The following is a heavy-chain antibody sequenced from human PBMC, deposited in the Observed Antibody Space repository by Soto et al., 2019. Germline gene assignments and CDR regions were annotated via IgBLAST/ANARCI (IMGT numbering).Heavy chain of an antibody. V-gene: IGHV3-23*01. J-gene: IGHJ3*02. CDR3: AKDRIAASLDAFDI. Sequence: GGSLRLSCAASGFTFSSYAMSWVRQAPGKGLEWVSAISGSGGSTYYADSVKGRFTISRDNSKNTLYLQMNNMRAENTAVYYCAKDRIAASLDAFDIWGQGTMVTVSS. D-gene: IGHD6-6*01. CDR1: GFTFSSYA. CDR2: ISGSGGST.